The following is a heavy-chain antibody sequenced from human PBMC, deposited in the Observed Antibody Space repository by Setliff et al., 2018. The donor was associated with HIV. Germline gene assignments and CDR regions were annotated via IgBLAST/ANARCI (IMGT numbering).Heavy chain of an antibody. CDR1: GGSISSHY. CDR3: AKTPSSGWYSLYLDY. CDR2: IYYSGST. V-gene: IGHV4-59*11. Sequence: SETLSLTCTVSGGSISSHYWSWIRQPPGKGLEWIGSIYYSGSTNYNPSLKSRVTISVDTSKNQFSLKLSSVTAEDTAVYYCAKTPSSGWYSLYLDYWGQGTLVTVSS. D-gene: IGHD6-19*01. J-gene: IGHJ4*02.